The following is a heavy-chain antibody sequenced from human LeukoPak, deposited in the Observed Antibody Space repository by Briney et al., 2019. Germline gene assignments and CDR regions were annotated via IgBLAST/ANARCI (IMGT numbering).Heavy chain of an antibody. CDR2: INPNSGGT. CDR1: GYTFTGYY. CDR3: ARGLQTYYYGSGTAREVDP. Sequence: ASVKVSCKASGYTFTGYYMHWVRQAPGQGLEWMGWINPNSGGTNYAQKFQGRVTMTRDTSISTAHMELSRLRSDDTAVYYCARGLQTYYYGSGTAREVDPWGQGTLVTVSS. J-gene: IGHJ5*02. V-gene: IGHV1-2*02. D-gene: IGHD3-10*01.